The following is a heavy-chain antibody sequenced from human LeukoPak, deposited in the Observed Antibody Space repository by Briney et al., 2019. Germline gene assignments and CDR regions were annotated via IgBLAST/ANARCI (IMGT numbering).Heavy chain of an antibody. J-gene: IGHJ4*02. CDR2: ISSNGGST. CDR1: GFTFSSYS. CDR3: AREVNWRFDY. V-gene: IGHV3-64*01. D-gene: IGHD1-1*01. Sequence: SGGSLRLSCAASGFTFSSYSMNWVRQAPGKGLEYVSAISSNGGSTYYANSVKGRFTISRDNSKNTLYLQMGSLRGEDMAVYYCAREVNWRFDYWGQGTLVTVSS.